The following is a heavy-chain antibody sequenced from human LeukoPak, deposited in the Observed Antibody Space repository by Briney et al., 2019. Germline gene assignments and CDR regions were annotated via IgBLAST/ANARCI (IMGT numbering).Heavy chain of an antibody. V-gene: IGHV3-74*01. CDR3: ARGKSEVVDY. CDR2: INGDGSST. CDR1: GFTFSPYW. J-gene: IGHJ4*02. Sequence: GGSLRLSCAASGFTFSPYWMHWVRQAPGKGLVWVSRINGDGSSTSYADSVKGRVTISRDNAKNTLYLQMSSLRAEDTAVFYCARGKSEVVDYWGQGTLVTVSS. D-gene: IGHD1-26*01.